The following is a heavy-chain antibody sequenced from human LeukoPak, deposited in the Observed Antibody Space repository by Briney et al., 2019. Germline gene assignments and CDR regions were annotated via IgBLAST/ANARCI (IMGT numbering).Heavy chain of an antibody. D-gene: IGHD6-13*01. CDR1: GFTFSSYG. V-gene: IGHV3-30*03. CDR2: ISYDGSNK. J-gene: IGHJ4*02. Sequence: PGRSLRLSCAASGFTFSSYGMHWVRQAPGKGLEWVAVISYDGSNKYYADSVKGRFTISRDNSKNTLYLQMNSLRAEDTAVYYCARIAATDFDYWGQGTLVTVSS. CDR3: ARIAATDFDY.